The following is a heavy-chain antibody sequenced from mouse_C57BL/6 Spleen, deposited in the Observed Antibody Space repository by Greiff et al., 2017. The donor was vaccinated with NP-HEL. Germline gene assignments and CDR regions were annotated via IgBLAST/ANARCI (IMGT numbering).Heavy chain of an antibody. J-gene: IGHJ1*03. V-gene: IGHV1-55*01. CDR2: IYPGSGST. CDR3: ASLRYYYGSSYFSYWYCDV. CDR1: GYTFTSYW. D-gene: IGHD1-1*01. Sequence: QVQLQQPGAELVKPGASVKMSCKASGYTFTSYWITWVKQRPGPGLEWIGDIYPGSGSTNYNEKFKSKATLTVDTSSSTAYMQLSSLTSEDSAVYYCASLRYYYGSSYFSYWYCDVWGTGTTVTVSS.